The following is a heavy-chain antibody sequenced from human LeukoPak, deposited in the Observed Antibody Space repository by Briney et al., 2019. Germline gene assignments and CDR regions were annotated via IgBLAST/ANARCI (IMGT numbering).Heavy chain of an antibody. Sequence: KPSQTLSLTCTVSGGSISSGGYYWRWIRQHPGKGLEWIGYIYYSGSTYYNPSLKSRVTISVDTSKNQFSLKLSSVTAADTAVYYCARERIPGAFDIWGQGTMVTVSS. CDR2: IYYSGST. J-gene: IGHJ3*02. CDR3: ARERIPGAFDI. CDR1: GGSISSGGYY. V-gene: IGHV4-31*03. D-gene: IGHD2-15*01.